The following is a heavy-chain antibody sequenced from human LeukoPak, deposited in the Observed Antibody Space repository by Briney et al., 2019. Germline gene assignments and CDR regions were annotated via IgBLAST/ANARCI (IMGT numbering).Heavy chain of an antibody. CDR3: ARYRYYYDSSGYYHGYAFDI. Sequence: ASVKVSCKASGYTFTGYYMHWVRQAPGQGLEWMGWINPNSGGTNYAQKFQGRVTMTRDTSISTAYMELSRLRSDDTAVYYCARYRYYYDSSGYYHGYAFDIGGQGTMVTVSS. D-gene: IGHD3-22*01. J-gene: IGHJ3*02. CDR2: INPNSGGT. V-gene: IGHV1-2*02. CDR1: GYTFTGYY.